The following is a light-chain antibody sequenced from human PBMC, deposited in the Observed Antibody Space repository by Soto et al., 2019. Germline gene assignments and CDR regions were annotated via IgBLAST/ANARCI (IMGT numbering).Light chain of an antibody. CDR2: DAS. Sequence: DIQMPQSHSTLSASVGDRFAITCRASQSISSWWAWYQQKPGKAPKLLIYDASSLESGVPSRFSGSGSGTEFTLTISSLQPDDFATYYCQQYNSYPWTFGQGTKVDI. J-gene: IGKJ1*01. CDR3: QQYNSYPWT. V-gene: IGKV1-5*01. CDR1: QSISSW.